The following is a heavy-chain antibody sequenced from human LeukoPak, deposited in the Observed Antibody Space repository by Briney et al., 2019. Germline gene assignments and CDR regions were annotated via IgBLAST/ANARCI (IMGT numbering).Heavy chain of an antibody. D-gene: IGHD6-19*01. Sequence: PGRSLRLSCAASGFTFSSYAMHWVRQAPGKGLEWVSYISSSSSTIYYADSVKGRFTISRDNSQNTVFLQMNSLRAEDTAVYYCARQYISGWFFDYWGQGALVTVYS. CDR3: ARQYISGWFFDY. CDR1: GFTFSSYA. V-gene: IGHV3-48*01. J-gene: IGHJ4*02. CDR2: ISSSSSTI.